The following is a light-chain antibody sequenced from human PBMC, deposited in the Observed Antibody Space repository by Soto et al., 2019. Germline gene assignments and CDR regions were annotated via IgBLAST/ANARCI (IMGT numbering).Light chain of an antibody. CDR1: QTVSSSY. J-gene: IGKJ1*01. V-gene: IGKV3-20*01. CDR3: QQYGHSPWT. Sequence: EMVLTQSPDTLSLSPGERATLSCRASQTVSSSYLAWFQQIPGQAPRLLIYGASSRDPGIPDRFSGSGSGTDFSLSISRLEPEDFAMYYCQQYGHSPWTFGQGTRVEI. CDR2: GAS.